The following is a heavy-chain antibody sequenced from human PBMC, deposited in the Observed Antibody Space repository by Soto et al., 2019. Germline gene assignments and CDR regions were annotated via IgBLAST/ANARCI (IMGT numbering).Heavy chain of an antibody. D-gene: IGHD1-26*01. J-gene: IGHJ5*02. CDR2: ISTSGSPA. CDR3: ATAGIYYEA. Sequence: GGSLRLSCTVSGFAFRHNYLTWIRQAPGKGPEWLSYISTSGSPAYYADSVKGRFTISTDNAKKSLYLQMDSLRAEDTGVYYCATAGIYYEAWGQGTLVTVSS. CDR1: GFAFRHNY. V-gene: IGHV3-11*01.